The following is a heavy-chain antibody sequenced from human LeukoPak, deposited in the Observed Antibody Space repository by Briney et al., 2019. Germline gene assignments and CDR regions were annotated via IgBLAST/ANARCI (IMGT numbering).Heavy chain of an antibody. D-gene: IGHD3-16*01. CDR2: ISWNGGSV. CDR1: GFSFHDYA. Sequence: GGSLRLSCAASGFSFHDYAMHWVRQAPGKGLEWVSGISWNGGSVGFADSVKGRFTISRDKAKNSLYLQINNLRAEDTALYYCAKDLTSVLWGGDFDYWGQGTLVTVSS. CDR3: AKDLTSVLWGGDFDY. V-gene: IGHV3-9*01. J-gene: IGHJ4*02.